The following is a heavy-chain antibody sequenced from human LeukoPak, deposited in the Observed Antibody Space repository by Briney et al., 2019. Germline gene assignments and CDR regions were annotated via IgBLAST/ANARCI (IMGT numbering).Heavy chain of an antibody. Sequence: GGPLRLSCAASGFTFSSYAMSWVRQAPGKGLEWVSAISGSGGSTYYADSVKGRFTISRDNSKNTLYLQMNSLRAEDTAVYYCAKVEIRLRAFDYWGQGTLVTVSS. J-gene: IGHJ4*02. V-gene: IGHV3-23*01. D-gene: IGHD5-24*01. CDR3: AKVEIRLRAFDY. CDR1: GFTFSSYA. CDR2: ISGSGGST.